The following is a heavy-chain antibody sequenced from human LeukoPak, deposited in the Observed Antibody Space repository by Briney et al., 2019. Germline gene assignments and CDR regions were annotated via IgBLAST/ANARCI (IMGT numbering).Heavy chain of an antibody. J-gene: IGHJ3*02. Sequence: GGSLRLSCAASGFMFSNYGMQWVRQAPGKGLEWVAVISYDGSNKYYADSVKGRFTISRDNSKNTLYLQMNSLRAEDTAVYYCAKDLRRRYYFGSGSRGGTFDIWAKGQWSPSLQ. CDR3: AKDLRRRYYFGSGSRGGTFDI. CDR1: GFMFSNYG. V-gene: IGHV3-30*18. CDR2: ISYDGSNK. D-gene: IGHD3-10*01.